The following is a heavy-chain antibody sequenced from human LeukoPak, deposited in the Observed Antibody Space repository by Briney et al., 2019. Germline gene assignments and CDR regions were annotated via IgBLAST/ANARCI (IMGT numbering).Heavy chain of an antibody. CDR1: GFTFTSYS. V-gene: IGHV3-48*02. CDR2: IRSVKINK. D-gene: IGHD3-22*01. Sequence: GGSLRLSCAASGFTFTSYSMSWVREAPGKGLGWVSYIRSVKINKYHANAVKGRFTISRNNAKNSLYLQMNSLRNEDTAVYYCAKDAHFHTGSGYSFDYWGQGTLVTVSS. CDR3: AKDAHFHTGSGYSFDY. J-gene: IGHJ4*02.